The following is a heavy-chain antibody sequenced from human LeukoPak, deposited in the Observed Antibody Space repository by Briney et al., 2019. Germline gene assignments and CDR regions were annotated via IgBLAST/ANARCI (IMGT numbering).Heavy chain of an antibody. D-gene: IGHD6-6*01. V-gene: IGHV3-48*02. CDR2: ISSRSGNM. Sequence: QAGGSLRLSCAASGFTFSGYTMNWVRQAPGKGLEWVSSISSRSGNMYYADSVRGRFTISRDNAKNSLYLQMSSLRDEDTAVYYCARGSSSSLDCWGQGTLVTVSS. CDR3: ARGSSSSLDC. J-gene: IGHJ4*02. CDR1: GFTFSGYT.